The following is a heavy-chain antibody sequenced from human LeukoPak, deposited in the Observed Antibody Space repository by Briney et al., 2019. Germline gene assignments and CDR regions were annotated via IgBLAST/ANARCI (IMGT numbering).Heavy chain of an antibody. D-gene: IGHD3-22*01. CDR3: ARGHIPNYYDSSGYSDYYGMDV. CDR1: GYTFTGYY. Sequence: ASVKVSCKASGYTFTGYYMHWVRQAPGQGLEWMGWINPNSGGTNYAQKFQGRVTMTRDTSISTAYMELSSLRSEDTAVYYCARGHIPNYYDSSGYSDYYGMDVWGQGTTVTVSS. V-gene: IGHV1-2*02. J-gene: IGHJ6*02. CDR2: INPNSGGT.